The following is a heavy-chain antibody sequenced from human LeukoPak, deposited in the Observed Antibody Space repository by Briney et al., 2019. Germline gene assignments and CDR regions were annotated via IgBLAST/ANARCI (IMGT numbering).Heavy chain of an antibody. CDR3: ARDNGSGWYFYAFDI. CDR2: ISAYNGNT. D-gene: IGHD6-19*01. J-gene: IGHJ3*02. V-gene: IGHV1-18*01. CDR1: GYTFTSYG. Sequence: ASVKVSCKASGYTFTSYGISRVRQAPGQGLEWMGWISAYNGNTNYAQKLQGRVTMTTDTSTSTAYMELRSLRSDDTAVYYCARDNGSGWYFYAFDIWGQGTMVTVSS.